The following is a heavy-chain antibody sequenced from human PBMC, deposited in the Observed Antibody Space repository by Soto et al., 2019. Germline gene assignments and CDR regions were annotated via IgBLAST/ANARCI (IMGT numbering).Heavy chain of an antibody. D-gene: IGHD3-22*01. J-gene: IGHJ3*02. V-gene: IGHV1-46*01. CDR3: ASQMLGTYYYDSSGNDAFDI. CDR1: GYTFTSYY. CDR2: INPSGGST. Sequence: ASVKVSCKASGYTFTSYYMHWVRQAPGQGLEWMGIINPSGGSTSYAQKFRGRVTMTRDTSTSTVYMELSSLRSEDTAVYFCASQMLGTYYYDSSGNDAFDIWGQGTMVTVSS.